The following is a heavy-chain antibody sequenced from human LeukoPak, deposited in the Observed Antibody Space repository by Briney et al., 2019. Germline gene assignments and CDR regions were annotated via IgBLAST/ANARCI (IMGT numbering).Heavy chain of an antibody. J-gene: IGHJ6*03. Sequence: SETLSLTCTVSGGSISSYYWSWIRQPPGKGLEWIGYIYYSGSTNYNPSLKSRVTISVDTSKNQFSLKLSSVTAADTAVYYCARRTTTVMHTYYMDVWGKGTTVTVSS. D-gene: IGHD4-11*01. CDR3: ARRTTTVMHTYYMDV. CDR2: IYYSGST. V-gene: IGHV4-59*01. CDR1: GGSISSYY.